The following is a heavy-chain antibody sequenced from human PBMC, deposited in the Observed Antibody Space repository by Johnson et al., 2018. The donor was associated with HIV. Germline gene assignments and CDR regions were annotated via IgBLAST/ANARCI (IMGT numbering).Heavy chain of an antibody. CDR1: GFTFSSYA. CDR2: ISYDGRNR. V-gene: IGHV3-30-3*02. CDR3: AKYRQQLVRSAFDI. Sequence: QVQLVESGGGVVQPGRSLRLSCVVSGFTFSSYAMHWVRQAPGKGLEWVALISYDGRNRYYGDSVKGRFTISRDNFENTLYLQMSSLRVEDTAVYYCAKYRQQLVRSAFDIWGQGTMVTVSS. J-gene: IGHJ3*02. D-gene: IGHD6-13*01.